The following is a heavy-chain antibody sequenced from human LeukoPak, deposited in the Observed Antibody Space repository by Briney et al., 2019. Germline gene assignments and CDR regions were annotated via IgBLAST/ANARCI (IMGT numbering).Heavy chain of an antibody. J-gene: IGHJ6*03. Sequence: PGGSLRLSCAASGFTFSDYNMRWIRQAPGKGVEWVSSISRSGSTKYYADSVKGRFTISRDNAKNSLFLQMNSLRAEDTAVYYCARVLRYCSGGNCYSGGLGYMDVWGKGTTVTISS. CDR2: ISRSGSTK. D-gene: IGHD2-15*01. V-gene: IGHV3-11*01. CDR3: ARVLRYCSGGNCYSGGLGYMDV. CDR1: GFTFSDYN.